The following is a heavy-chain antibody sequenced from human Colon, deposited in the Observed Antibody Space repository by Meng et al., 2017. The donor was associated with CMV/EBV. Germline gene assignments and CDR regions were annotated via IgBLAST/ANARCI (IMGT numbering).Heavy chain of an antibody. CDR3: ARDRGYCTGNSCLNAMDV. V-gene: IGHV1-2*02. D-gene: IGHD2-2*01. CDR2: ISPGSGGA. J-gene: IGHJ6*02. Sequence: ASVKVSCKASGYTFNGYYIHWVRQALGQGLEWVGWISPGSGGADYRFQGRVTLTRDTSISTAYMELSSLTSDDTAVYYCARDRGYCTGNSCLNAMDVWGQGTTVTVSS. CDR1: GYTFNGYY.